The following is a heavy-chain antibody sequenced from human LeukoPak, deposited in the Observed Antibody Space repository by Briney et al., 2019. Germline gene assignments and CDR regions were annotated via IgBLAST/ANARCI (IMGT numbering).Heavy chain of an antibody. CDR2: ISYDGDDGSNK. CDR3: ARPDYGASGDY. V-gene: IGHV3-30-3*01. CDR1: GFTFSSYA. J-gene: IGHJ4*02. D-gene: IGHD4-17*01. Sequence: SGGSLRLSCVASGFTFSSYAMHWVRQAPGKGLEWVAVISYDGDDGSNKYYADSVKGRFTISRDDSKNTLYLQMNSLKAEDTAVYYCARPDYGASGDYWGQGTLVTVSS.